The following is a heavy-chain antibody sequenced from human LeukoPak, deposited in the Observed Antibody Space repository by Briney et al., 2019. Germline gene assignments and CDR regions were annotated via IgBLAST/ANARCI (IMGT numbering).Heavy chain of an antibody. D-gene: IGHD3-22*01. J-gene: IGHJ3*02. CDR3: ARIDYYDSSGWHAFDI. V-gene: IGHV2-70*01. CDR2: IDWDDDK. CDR1: GFSLSTSGMC. Sequence: SGPALMKPTQTLTLTCTFSGFSLSTSGMCVSWIRQPPGKALEWLALIDWDDDKYYSTSLKTRLTISKDTSKNQVVLTMTNMDPVDTATYYCARIDYYDSSGWHAFDIWGQGTMVTVSS.